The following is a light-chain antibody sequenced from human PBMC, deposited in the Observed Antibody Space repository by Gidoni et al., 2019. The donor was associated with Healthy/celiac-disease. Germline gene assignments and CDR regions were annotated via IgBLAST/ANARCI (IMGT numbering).Light chain of an antibody. CDR1: QSVLYSSNNKNY. CDR3: QQYYSTPYT. J-gene: IGKJ2*01. V-gene: IGKV4-1*01. Sequence: DIVMTQSPDSLAVSLGERATINCKSRQSVLYSSNNKNYLAWYQQKPGQPPKLLIYWASTRESGVPDRFSGSGSGTDFTLTISSLQAEDVAVYYCQQYYSTPYTFGQGPKLEIK. CDR2: WAS.